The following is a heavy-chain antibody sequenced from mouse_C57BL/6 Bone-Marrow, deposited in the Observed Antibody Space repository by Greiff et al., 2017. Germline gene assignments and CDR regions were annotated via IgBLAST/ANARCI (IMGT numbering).Heavy chain of an antibody. D-gene: IGHD1-1*01. V-gene: IGHV1-69*01. CDR1: GYTFTSYW. CDR3: AREGTTVVAPFDY. Sequence: QVQLQQPGAELVMPGASVKLSCKASGYTFTSYWMHWVKQRPGQGLEWIGEIDPSDSYTNYNQKFKGKSTLTVDKSSSTAYMQRSSLTSEDSAVYYCAREGTTVVAPFDYWGQGTTLTVSS. J-gene: IGHJ2*01. CDR2: IDPSDSYT.